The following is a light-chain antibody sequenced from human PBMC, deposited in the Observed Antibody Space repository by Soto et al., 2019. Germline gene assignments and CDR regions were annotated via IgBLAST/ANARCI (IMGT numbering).Light chain of an antibody. CDR3: MQASQLRT. CDR1: ESPLHNDGQTY. CDR2: AVY. J-gene: IGKJ1*01. V-gene: IGKV2-24*01. Sequence: VLTQTPRSSLVSLGQPASFFCRSIESPLHNDGQTYLGWLLQSPRQRPRLLIYAVYKRLPGVPDRFSGSGAGTHFILNISRVEAEDVGIYFCMQASQLRTFGQGTKVDIK.